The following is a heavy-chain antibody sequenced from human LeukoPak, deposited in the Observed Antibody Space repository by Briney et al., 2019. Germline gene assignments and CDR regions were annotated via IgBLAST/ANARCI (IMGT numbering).Heavy chain of an antibody. Sequence: GGSLRLSCAASGFTFDDYGMSWVRQAPGKGLEWVSGINWNGGSTGYADSVKGRFTISRDNAKNSLYLQMNSLRAEDTALYYCAKSMSTFYRGFFDYWGQGTLVSVSS. D-gene: IGHD5/OR15-5a*01. J-gene: IGHJ4*02. CDR3: AKSMSTFYRGFFDY. V-gene: IGHV3-20*04. CDR1: GFTFDDYG. CDR2: INWNGGST.